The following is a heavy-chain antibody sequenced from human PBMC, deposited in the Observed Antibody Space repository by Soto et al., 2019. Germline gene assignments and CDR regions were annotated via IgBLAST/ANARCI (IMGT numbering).Heavy chain of an antibody. CDR2: IYHSGST. V-gene: IGHV4-30-2*01. CDR1: GGSISSGGYS. D-gene: IGHD3-10*01. J-gene: IGHJ3*02. Sequence: SETLSLTCAVSGGSISSGGYSWSWIRQPPGKGLEWIGYIYHSGSTYYNPSLKSRVTISVDRSMNQFSLKLSSVTAADTAVYYCARVWGGAFDIWGQGTMVTVSS. CDR3: ARVWGGAFDI.